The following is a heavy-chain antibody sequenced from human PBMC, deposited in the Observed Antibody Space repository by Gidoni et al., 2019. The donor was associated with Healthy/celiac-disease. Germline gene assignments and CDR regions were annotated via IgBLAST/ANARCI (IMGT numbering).Heavy chain of an antibody. V-gene: IGHV4-39*01. J-gene: IGHJ5*02. D-gene: IGHD3-3*01. CDR2: ST. Sequence: STYYNPSLKSRVTISVDTSLNQFSLKLSSVTAADTAVYYCARRITIFGVVNESWFDPWGQGTLVTVSS. CDR3: ARRITIFGVVNESWFDP.